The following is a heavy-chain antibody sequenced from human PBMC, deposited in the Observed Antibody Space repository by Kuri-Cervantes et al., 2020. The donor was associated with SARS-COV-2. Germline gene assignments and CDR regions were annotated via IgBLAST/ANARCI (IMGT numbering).Heavy chain of an antibody. CDR1: GFTFSSYA. J-gene: IGHJ4*02. D-gene: IGHD4-17*01. CDR2: IWYDGSNK. Sequence: GESLKISCAASGFTFSSYAIHWVRQAPGKGLEWVAVIWYDGSNKYYADSVKGRFTISRDNSKNTLYLQMNSLRAEDTAVYYCARVEGGGTTVTSYFDYWGQGTLVTVSS. V-gene: IGHV3-33*08. CDR3: ARVEGGGTTVTSYFDY.